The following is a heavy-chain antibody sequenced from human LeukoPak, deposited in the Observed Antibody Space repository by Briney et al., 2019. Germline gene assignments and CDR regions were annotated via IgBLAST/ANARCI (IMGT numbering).Heavy chain of an antibody. D-gene: IGHD4-17*01. CDR1: GFTVSSNY. CDR3: ARDGDNGDLYYFDS. Sequence: GGSLRLSCAASGFTVSSNYMNWVRQAPGKGLEWVSSISGRSSYIYYADSMRGRFTVSRDNSKNSLYLQMNRLRAEDTAVYFCARDGDNGDLYYFDSWGQGTLVTVSS. V-gene: IGHV3-21*01. CDR2: ISGRSSYI. J-gene: IGHJ4*02.